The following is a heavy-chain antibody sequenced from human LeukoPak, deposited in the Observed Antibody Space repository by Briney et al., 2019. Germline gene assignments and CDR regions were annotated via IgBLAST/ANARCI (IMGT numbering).Heavy chain of an antibody. CDR1: GCSISSGYY. CDR2: IYHSGST. J-gene: IGHJ4*02. D-gene: IGHD2-21*01. CDR3: ARDVGIAF. Sequence: PSETLSLTCTVSGCSISSGYYWGWIRQPPGKGLEWIGSIYHSGSTYYNPSLKSRVTISVDTSKNQFSLKLSSVTAADTAVYYCARDVGIAFWGQGTLVTVSS. V-gene: IGHV4-38-2*02.